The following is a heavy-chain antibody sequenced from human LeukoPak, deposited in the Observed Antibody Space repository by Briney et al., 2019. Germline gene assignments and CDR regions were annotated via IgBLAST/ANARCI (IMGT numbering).Heavy chain of an antibody. CDR1: GGSFSGYY. D-gene: IGHD6-13*01. CDR3: ARHVRKRGIAAAGSPGWFDP. V-gene: IGHV4-34*01. Sequence: PSETLSLTCAVYGGSFSGYYWSWIRQPPGKGLEWIGEINHSGSTNYNPSLKSRVTISVDTSKNQFSLKLRSVTAADTAVYYCARHVRKRGIAAAGSPGWFDPWGQGTLVTVSS. J-gene: IGHJ5*02. CDR2: INHSGST.